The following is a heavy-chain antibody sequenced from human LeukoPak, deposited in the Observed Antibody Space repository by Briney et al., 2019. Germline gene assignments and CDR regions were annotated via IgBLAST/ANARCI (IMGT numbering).Heavy chain of an antibody. D-gene: IGHD6-13*01. Sequence: SETLSLTCAVYGGSFSGYYWSWIRQPPGKGLEWIGEINHSGSTNHNPSLKSRVTISVDTSKNQFSLKLSSVTAADTAVYYCARARGNGAAAAPRYYYYGMDVWGQGTTVTVSS. CDR2: INHSGST. J-gene: IGHJ6*02. CDR1: GGSFSGYY. CDR3: ARARGNGAAAAPRYYYYGMDV. V-gene: IGHV4-34*01.